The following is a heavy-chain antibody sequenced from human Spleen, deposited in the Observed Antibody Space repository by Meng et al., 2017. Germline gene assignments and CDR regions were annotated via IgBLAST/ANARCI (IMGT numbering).Heavy chain of an antibody. CDR3: ARDWHMDV. CDR1: GFTFDDYA. J-gene: IGHJ6*02. Sequence: SLKISCAASGFTFDDYAMHWVRQAPGKGLEWVSSISWNSNSIGYADSVKGRFTISRDNAKSSLYLQMNSLRVEDTAFYYCARDWHMDVWGQGTTVTVSS. V-gene: IGHV3-9*01. CDR2: ISWNSNSI.